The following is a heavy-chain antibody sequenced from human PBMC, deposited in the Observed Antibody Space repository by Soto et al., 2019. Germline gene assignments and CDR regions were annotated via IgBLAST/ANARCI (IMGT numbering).Heavy chain of an antibody. CDR2: INPSSGST. CDR1: GGTFSSYA. J-gene: IGHJ4*02. CDR3: ARGSGFSYGPGDGY. V-gene: IGHV1-46*01. Sequence: ASVKVSCKASGGTFSSYAISWVRQAPGQGLEWMGIINPSSGSTSYAQKFQGRVTMTTDTSTSTVYMELSSLRSEDTAVYYCARGSGFSYGPGDGYWGQGTLVTVSS. D-gene: IGHD5-18*01.